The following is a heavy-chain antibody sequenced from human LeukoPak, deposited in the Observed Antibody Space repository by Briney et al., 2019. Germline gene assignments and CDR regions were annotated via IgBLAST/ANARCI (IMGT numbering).Heavy chain of an antibody. CDR1: GFTFSTYS. V-gene: IGHV3-48*01. CDR2: ISSSSSTI. Sequence: GSPRLSCAASGFTFSTYSMNWVRQAPGKGLEWVSYISSSSSTIYYADSVKGRFTISRDNAKNSLYLQMNSLRAEDTAVYYCARGSTYYDSSGQVPFDYWGQGTLVTVSS. D-gene: IGHD3-22*01. CDR3: ARGSTYYDSSGQVPFDY. J-gene: IGHJ4*02.